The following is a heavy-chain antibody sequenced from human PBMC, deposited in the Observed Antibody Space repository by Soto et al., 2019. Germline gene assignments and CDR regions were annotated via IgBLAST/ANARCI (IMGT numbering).Heavy chain of an antibody. CDR1: GGTFGTYG. Sequence: QVQLVQSGAEVKKPGSSVKVSCKASGGTFGTYGISWVRQAPGQGLQWMGGIIPNFRTANYAQKFQGRVTITADESATTAYMELSSLRSEDTAVYYCARVAVAGYNGFDPWGQGTLVTVSS. CDR2: IIPNFRTA. V-gene: IGHV1-69*01. J-gene: IGHJ5*02. D-gene: IGHD6-19*01. CDR3: ARVAVAGYNGFDP.